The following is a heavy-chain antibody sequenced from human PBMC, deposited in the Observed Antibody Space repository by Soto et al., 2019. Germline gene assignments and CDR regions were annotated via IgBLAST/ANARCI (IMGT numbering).Heavy chain of an antibody. CDR2: ISASGGDT. CDR1: GFTFSSYA. J-gene: IGHJ5*02. V-gene: IGHV3-23*01. CDR3: AKGDNGYASDIWFDP. Sequence: EVQLLESGGGLVQPGGSLRLSCAASGFTFSSYAMSWVRQAPGKGLEWVSTISASGGDTFYADSVKGRFTISRDNSKNTLFLQMNSLRAEDTAVYYCAKGDNGYASDIWFDPWGQGTLVTVSS. D-gene: IGHD5-12*01.